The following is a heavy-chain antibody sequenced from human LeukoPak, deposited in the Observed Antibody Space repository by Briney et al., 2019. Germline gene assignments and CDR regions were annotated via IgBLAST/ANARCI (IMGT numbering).Heavy chain of an antibody. CDR2: ISGSGDST. D-gene: IGHD6-13*01. CDR3: AKTAGIAAAADFDY. J-gene: IGHJ4*02. CDR1: GFTFSNYG. Sequence: GGTLRLSRAASGFTFSNYGMSWVRQAPGKGLEWVSSISGSGDSTYYADSVKGRFTISRDNSKNTLYLQMNSLRAEDTAVYYCAKTAGIAAAADFDYWGQGTLVTVSS. V-gene: IGHV3-23*01.